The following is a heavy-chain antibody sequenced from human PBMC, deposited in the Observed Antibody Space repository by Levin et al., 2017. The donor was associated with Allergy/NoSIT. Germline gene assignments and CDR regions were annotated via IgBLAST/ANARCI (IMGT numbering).Heavy chain of an antibody. D-gene: IGHD2-2*01. CDR2: IYYSGST. Sequence: SQTLSLTCTVSCGSISSSSYYWGWIRQPPGKGLEWIGSIYYSGSTYYNPSLKSRVTISVDTSKNQFSLKLSSVTAADTAVYYCARRSSTSWFDPWGQGTLVTVSS. CDR1: CGSISSSSYY. J-gene: IGHJ5*02. CDR3: ARRSSTSWFDP. V-gene: IGHV4-39*01.